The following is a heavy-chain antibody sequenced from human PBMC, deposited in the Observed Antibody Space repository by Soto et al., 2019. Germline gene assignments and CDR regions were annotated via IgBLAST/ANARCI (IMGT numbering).Heavy chain of an antibody. V-gene: IGHV3-21*04. J-gene: IGHJ4*02. Sequence: EVQVVESGGGLVKPGGSLRLSCAASGFTFSSHSMNWVRQAPGKGLEWVSTISSSSTYIYYADSVKGRFTISRDNAKNSLYPQMNSVRAEDTAVYYCAEVTGYYMDHWGQGTLVTVSS. CDR1: GFTFSSHS. CDR3: AEVTGYYMDH. D-gene: IGHD3-9*01. CDR2: ISSSSTYI.